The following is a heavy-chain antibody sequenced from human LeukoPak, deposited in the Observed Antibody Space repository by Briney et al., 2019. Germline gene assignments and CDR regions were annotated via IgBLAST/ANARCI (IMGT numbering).Heavy chain of an antibody. CDR1: GFTFSSYG. V-gene: IGHV3-23*01. CDR3: AKDRVGATLYFDF. J-gene: IGHJ4*02. D-gene: IGHD1-26*01. Sequence: GGTLRLSCAASGFTFSSYGMRWVRQAPGKGLEWVSGLSYTGGTTFYADSVKGRFTISRDTSKNTLYLQMNSLRAEDTALYYCAKDRVGATLYFDFWGQGTLVTVSS. CDR2: LSYTGGTT.